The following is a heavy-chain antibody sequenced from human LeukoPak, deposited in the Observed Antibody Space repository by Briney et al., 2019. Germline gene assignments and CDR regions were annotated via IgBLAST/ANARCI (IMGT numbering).Heavy chain of an antibody. Sequence: PSETLSLTCAVYGRSFSGYYWSWIRQPPGKGLEWIGEINHSGSTNYNPSLKSRVTISVDTSKNQFSLKLSSVTAADTAVYYCARGYYYYYYGMDVWGQGTTVTVSS. CDR2: INHSGST. CDR1: GRSFSGYY. V-gene: IGHV4-34*01. CDR3: ARGYYYYYYGMDV. J-gene: IGHJ6*02.